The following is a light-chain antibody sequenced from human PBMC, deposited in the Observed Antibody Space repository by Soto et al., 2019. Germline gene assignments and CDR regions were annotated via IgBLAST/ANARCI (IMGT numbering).Light chain of an antibody. V-gene: IGKV1-17*01. CDR1: QGIRND. J-gene: IGKJ1*01. CDR3: LQYNSFSWT. CDR2: GAS. Sequence: LQMTQSPSSLSASVGDRVTITCRASQGIRNDLGWYQQKPGRAPKHLIYGASSLQSGVPSRFSGGGSATEFTLTISSLQPEDFATYYCLQYNSFSWTFGQGTKVEVK.